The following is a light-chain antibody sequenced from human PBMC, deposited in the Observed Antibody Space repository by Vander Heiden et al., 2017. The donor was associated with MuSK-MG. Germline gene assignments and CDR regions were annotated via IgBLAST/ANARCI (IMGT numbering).Light chain of an antibody. J-gene: IGKJ1*01. CDR2: DAS. CDR1: QSVSSSY. CDR3: QQYGSSPPWT. Sequence: EIVLTQSPATLSLSPGERATLSCGASQSVSSSYLAWYQQKPGRAPRLLIYDASRRATGIPDRFSGSGYGTDFTLTISRREPEDFAVYYCQQYGSSPPWTFGQGTKVEIK. V-gene: IGKV3D-20*01.